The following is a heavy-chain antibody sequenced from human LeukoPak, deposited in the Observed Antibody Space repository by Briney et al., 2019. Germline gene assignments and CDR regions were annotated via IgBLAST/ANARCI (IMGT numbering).Heavy chain of an antibody. CDR3: AKRSGSPHNFDY. CDR1: GFAFDAHA. J-gene: IGHJ4*02. D-gene: IGHD1-14*01. V-gene: IGHV3-43*02. Sequence: GGSLRLSCAASGFAFDAHAMNWVRQAPGKPLEWVSLISGDGGTTHYADSVRGRFTIPRDNSRNSLYLQMKSLTTEDTALYYCAKRSGSPHNFDYWGRGTLVTVSS. CDR2: ISGDGGTT.